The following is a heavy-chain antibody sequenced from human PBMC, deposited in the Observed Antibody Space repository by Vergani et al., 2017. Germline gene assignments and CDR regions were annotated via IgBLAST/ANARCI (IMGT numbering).Heavy chain of an antibody. Sequence: QVQLQESGPGLVKPSQTLSLTCTVSGGSISSGSYYWSWIRQPAGKGLEWIGRIYTSGSTNYNPSLKSRVTISVDTSKNQFSLKLTSVTAADTAVYYCARLRMFRGVPSRFDYWGQGTLVTVSS. CDR2: IYTSGST. CDR3: ARLRMFRGVPSRFDY. V-gene: IGHV4-61*02. D-gene: IGHD3-10*01. CDR1: GGSISSGSYY. J-gene: IGHJ4*02.